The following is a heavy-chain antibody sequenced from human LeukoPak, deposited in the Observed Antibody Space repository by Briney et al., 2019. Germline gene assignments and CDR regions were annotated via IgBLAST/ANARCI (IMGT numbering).Heavy chain of an antibody. CDR2: IYYSGST. J-gene: IGHJ4*02. CDR3: ARDKGRAAAGTDY. V-gene: IGHV4-59*01. D-gene: IGHD6-13*01. CDR1: GGSISSYY. Sequence: SETLSLTCTVSGGSISSYYWSWIRQPPGKGREGIGYIYYSGSTNYNPSLKSRVTISVDTSKNQFSLKLSSVTAADTAVYYCARDKGRAAAGTDYWGQGTLVTVSS.